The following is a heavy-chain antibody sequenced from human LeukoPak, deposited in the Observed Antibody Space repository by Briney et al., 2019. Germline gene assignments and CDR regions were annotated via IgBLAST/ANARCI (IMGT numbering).Heavy chain of an antibody. D-gene: IGHD3-3*01. CDR3: AKDLPHTKAFDI. CDR1: GFTFSLYA. CDR2: ISGSGGST. Sequence: PGGSLRLSCAASGFTFSLYAMSWVREAPGKGVEWGSAISGSGGSTYYADSVKGRFTISRDNSKNTLYLQMNSQRAEDTAVYYCAKDLPHTKAFDIWGQGTMVTVSS. J-gene: IGHJ3*02. V-gene: IGHV3-23*01.